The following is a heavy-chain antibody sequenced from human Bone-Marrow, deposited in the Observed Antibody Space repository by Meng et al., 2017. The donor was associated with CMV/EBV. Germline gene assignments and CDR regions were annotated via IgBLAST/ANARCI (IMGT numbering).Heavy chain of an antibody. D-gene: IGHD2-2*02. J-gene: IGHJ4*02. V-gene: IGHV3-74*01. CDR2: INSDGSST. CDR3: ARARVPAAIYQYYFDY. Sequence: GESLKISCAASGFTFSSYWMHWVRQAPGKGLVWVSRINSDGSSTSYADSVKGRFTISRDNAKNTLYLQMNSLRAEDTAVYYCARARVPAAIYQYYFDYWGQGTLVTVSS. CDR1: GFTFSSYW.